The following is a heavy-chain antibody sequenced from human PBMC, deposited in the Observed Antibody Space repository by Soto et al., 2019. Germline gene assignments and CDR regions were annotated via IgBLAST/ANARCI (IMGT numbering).Heavy chain of an antibody. D-gene: IGHD5-12*01. CDR3: ARDEYSGYDSEIDY. CDR2: IWYDGSNK. V-gene: IGHV3-33*01. Sequence: GGSLRLSCAASGFTFSSYGMHWVRQAPGKGLEWVAVIWYDGSNKYYADSVKGRFTISRDNSKNTLYLQMNSLRAEDTAVYYCARDEYSGYDSEIDYWGQGTLVTVSS. J-gene: IGHJ4*02. CDR1: GFTFSSYG.